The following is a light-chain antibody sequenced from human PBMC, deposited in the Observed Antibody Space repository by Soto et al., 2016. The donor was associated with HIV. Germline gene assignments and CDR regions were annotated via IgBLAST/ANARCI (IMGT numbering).Light chain of an antibody. CDR1: QSIGRF. CDR2: DAS. J-gene: IGKJ1*01. Sequence: DIRMTQSPATLSASVGDRVTITCRASQSIGRFLNWYQQISGKAPNLLIYDASSLQSGVPSRFSGRGSGTDFTLIISSLQPEDFATYYCQQSYNTPRTFGQGTHGGDQT. CDR3: QQSYNTPRT. V-gene: IGKV1-39*01.